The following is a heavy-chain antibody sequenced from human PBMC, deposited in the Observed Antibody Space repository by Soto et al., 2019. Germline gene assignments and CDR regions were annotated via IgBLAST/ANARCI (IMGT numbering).Heavy chain of an antibody. Sequence: ASVKVSCKXSGYTFTSYGISWVRQAPGQGLEWMGWISAYNGNTNYAQKLQGRVTMTTDTSTSTAYMELRSLRSDDTAVYYCARDSAAAGRFGNWFDPWGQGTLVTVSS. D-gene: IGHD6-13*01. CDR1: GYTFTSYG. J-gene: IGHJ5*02. V-gene: IGHV1-18*04. CDR3: ARDSAAAGRFGNWFDP. CDR2: ISAYNGNT.